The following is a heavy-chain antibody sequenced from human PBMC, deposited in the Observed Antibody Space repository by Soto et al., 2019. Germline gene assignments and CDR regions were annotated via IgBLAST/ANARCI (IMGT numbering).Heavy chain of an antibody. V-gene: IGHV6-1*01. CDR3: ARDHSARIEY. CDR1: GGSVSTNVAA. CDR2: TYFRSKWYN. J-gene: IGHJ4*02. D-gene: IGHD6-13*01. Sequence: SQTLSLTCAISGGSVSTNVAAWNWIRQSPSRGLEWLGRTYFRSKWYNDYAESVRSRITINPDTSKNQFSLQLNSVTPDDTAVYYCARDHSARIEYWGQGTLVTVSS.